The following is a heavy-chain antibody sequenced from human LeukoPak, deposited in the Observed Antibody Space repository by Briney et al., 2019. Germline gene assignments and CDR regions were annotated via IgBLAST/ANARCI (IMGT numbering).Heavy chain of an antibody. CDR2: IYTSGST. D-gene: IGHD1-26*01. CDR1: GGSISSYY. V-gene: IGHV4-4*07. CDR3: ARVRGATPLRFDP. Sequence: PSETLSLTCTVSGGSISSYYWSWIRQPAGKGLEWIGRIYTSGSTNYNPSLKSRVTMSVDTSKNQFSLKLSSVTAADTAVYYCARVRGATPLRFDPWAREPWSPSPQ. J-gene: IGHJ5*02.